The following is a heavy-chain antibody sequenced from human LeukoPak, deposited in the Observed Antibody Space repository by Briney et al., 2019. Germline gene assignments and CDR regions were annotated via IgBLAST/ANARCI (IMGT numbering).Heavy chain of an antibody. Sequence: GGSLRLSCVVSGFTFITYAFLWVRQAPGKGLEYVSAISNNGEDTYYADSVKGRFTISRDNSKITLYLQMGSLRAEDMAVYYCVRGGGIVAGTYYYWGQGTLVTVSS. D-gene: IGHD6-19*01. J-gene: IGHJ4*02. CDR1: GFTFITYA. CDR2: ISNNGEDT. CDR3: VRGGGIVAGTYYY. V-gene: IGHV3-64*02.